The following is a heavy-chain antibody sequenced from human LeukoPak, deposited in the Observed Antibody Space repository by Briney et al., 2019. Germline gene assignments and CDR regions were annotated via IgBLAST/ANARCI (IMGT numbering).Heavy chain of an antibody. D-gene: IGHD3-3*01. J-gene: IGHJ4*02. CDR1: GGSISSGGYC. V-gene: IGHV4-30-2*03. Sequence: TSETLSLTCAVSGGSISSGGYCWSWIRQPPGKGLEWIGYIYYSGSTYYNPSLKSRVTISVDTSKNQFSLKLSSVTAADTAVYYCARLKPPSRLRFLERSDYWGQGTLVTVSS. CDR2: IYYSGST. CDR3: ARLKPPSRLRFLERSDY.